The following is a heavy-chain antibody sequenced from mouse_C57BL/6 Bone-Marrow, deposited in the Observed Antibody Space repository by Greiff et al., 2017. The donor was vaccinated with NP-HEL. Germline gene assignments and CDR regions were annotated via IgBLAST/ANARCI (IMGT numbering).Heavy chain of an antibody. CDR2: INPYNGGT. CDR3: ASLLWSTTRYFDV. J-gene: IGHJ1*03. D-gene: IGHD2-1*01. V-gene: IGHV1-19*01. CDR1: GYTFTDYY. Sequence: EVQLQESGPVLVKPGASVKMSCKASGYTFTDYYMNWVKQSHGKSLEWIGVINPYNGGTSYNQKFKGKATLTVDKSSSTAYMELNSLTSEDSAVYYCASLLWSTTRYFDVWGTGTTVTVSS.